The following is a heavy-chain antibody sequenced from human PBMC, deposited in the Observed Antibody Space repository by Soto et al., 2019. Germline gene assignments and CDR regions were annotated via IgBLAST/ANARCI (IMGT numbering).Heavy chain of an antibody. D-gene: IGHD3-9*01. Sequence: QVQLVESGGGVVQPGRSLRLSCAASGFTFSTYGMHWVRQAPGKGLEWVAVIWYDGNNKYYADSVKGRFTISRDNSKNTLYLQMNSLRGEDTAVYYCAREAADYNNYNYMDVCGKGTTVTVCS. CDR2: IWYDGNNK. V-gene: IGHV3-33*01. CDR3: AREAADYNNYNYMDV. CDR1: GFTFSTYG. J-gene: IGHJ6*03.